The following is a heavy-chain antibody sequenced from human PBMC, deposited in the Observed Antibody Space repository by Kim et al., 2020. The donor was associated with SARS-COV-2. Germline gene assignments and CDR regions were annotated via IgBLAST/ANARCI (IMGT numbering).Heavy chain of an antibody. V-gene: IGHV5-51*01. CDR2: IYPGDSDT. J-gene: IGHJ4*02. CDR1: GYSFTSYW. CDR3: ARTHGRYCSSTSCYLDY. Sequence: GESLKISCKGSGYSFTSYWIGWVRQMPGKGLEWMGIIYPGDSDTRYSPSFQGQVTISADKSISTAYLQWSSLKASDTAMYYCARTHGRYCSSTSCYLDYWGQGTLVTVSS. D-gene: IGHD2-2*01.